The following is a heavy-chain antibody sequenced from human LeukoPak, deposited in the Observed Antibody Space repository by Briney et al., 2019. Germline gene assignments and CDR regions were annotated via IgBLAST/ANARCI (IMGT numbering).Heavy chain of an antibody. D-gene: IGHD6-6*01. CDR3: AIHRAYSSSSPFDY. CDR2: IYYTGST. Sequence: KSSETLSLTCSVSGGSISSLYWSWIRQPPGKGLEWIGYIYYTGSTNYNPSLMSRVTMFVDMSKNQFSLRLSSVTAADTAVYYCAIHRAYSSSSPFDYWGQGTLVTVSS. J-gene: IGHJ4*02. CDR1: GGSISSLY. V-gene: IGHV4-59*08.